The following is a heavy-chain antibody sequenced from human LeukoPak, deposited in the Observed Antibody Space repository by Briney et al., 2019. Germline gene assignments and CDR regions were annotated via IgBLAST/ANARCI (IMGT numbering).Heavy chain of an antibody. CDR2: IYYSGST. J-gene: IGHJ3*02. CDR1: GSSISSGDYY. CDR3: ARRHITMIVYDAFDI. Sequence: SQTLSLTCTVSGSSISSGDYYWSWIRQPPGKGLEWIGYIYYSGSTYYNPSLKSRVTISVDTSKNQFSLKLSSVTAADTAVYSCARRHITMIVYDAFDIWGQGTMVTVSS. V-gene: IGHV4-30-4*01. D-gene: IGHD3-22*01.